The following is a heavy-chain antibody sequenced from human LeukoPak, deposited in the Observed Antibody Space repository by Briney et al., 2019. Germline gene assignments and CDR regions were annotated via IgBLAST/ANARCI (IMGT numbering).Heavy chain of an antibody. V-gene: IGHV3-23*01. Sequence: GGSLRLSCAASGFTFRSYGMSWVRQAPGKGLEWVSAIRGSGGSTYYADSVKGRFTISRDNAKNSLYLQMNSLRAEDTAVYYCARDTYYDILTGYIFDYWGQGTLVTVSS. D-gene: IGHD3-9*01. CDR1: GFTFRSYG. CDR3: ARDTYYDILTGYIFDY. J-gene: IGHJ4*02. CDR2: IRGSGGST.